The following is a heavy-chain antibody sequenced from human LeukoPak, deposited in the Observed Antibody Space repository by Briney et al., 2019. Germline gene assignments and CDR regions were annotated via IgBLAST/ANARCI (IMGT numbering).Heavy chain of an antibody. CDR3: ARGVDAALGAFDV. V-gene: IGHV1-46*01. CDR1: GYTFTSYY. Sequence: ASVKVSCKASGYTFTSYYIHWVRQAPRQGLEWEGIINPSDGSISYAEKIQGRVTKTRDTSTSTVDMELSSLRSEDAAVYYCARGVDAALGAFDVWGQGTMVTVSS. J-gene: IGHJ3*01. D-gene: IGHD5-18*01. CDR2: INPSDGSI.